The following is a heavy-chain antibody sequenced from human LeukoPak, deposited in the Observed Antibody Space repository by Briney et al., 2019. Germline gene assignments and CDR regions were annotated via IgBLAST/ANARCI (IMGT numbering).Heavy chain of an antibody. CDR3: AGVSPHSIAATSRYYFDY. CDR1: GGSISSYY. Sequence: PSETLSLTCTVSGGSISSYYWSWIRQPPGKGLEWIGYIYYSGSTNYNPSLKSRVTISVDTSKNQFSLKLSSVTAADTAVYYCAGVSPHSIAATSRYYFDYWGQGTLVTVSS. CDR2: IYYSGST. V-gene: IGHV4-59*01. J-gene: IGHJ4*02. D-gene: IGHD6-13*01.